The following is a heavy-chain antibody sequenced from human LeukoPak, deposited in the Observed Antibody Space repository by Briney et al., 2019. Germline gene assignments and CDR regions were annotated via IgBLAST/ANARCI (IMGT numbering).Heavy chain of an antibody. CDR2: ISGSGGNT. V-gene: IGHV3-23*01. CDR1: GFTFSSYA. CDR3: AKDPPLDYYDSSGYPDY. Sequence: GGSLRLSCAASGFTFSSYAMSWVRQAPGKGLEWVSAISGSGGNTYYADSVKGRFTISRDDSKNTLYLQMNSLRAEDTAVYYCAKDPPLDYYDSSGYPDYWGQGTLVTVSS. D-gene: IGHD3-22*01. J-gene: IGHJ4*02.